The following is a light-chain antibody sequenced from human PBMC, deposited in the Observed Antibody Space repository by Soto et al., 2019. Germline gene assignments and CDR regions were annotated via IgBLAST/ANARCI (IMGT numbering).Light chain of an antibody. J-gene: IGLJ2*01. CDR2: DNY. V-gene: IGLV1-51*01. Sequence: QSVLTQPPSVSAAPGQEVTISCSGSRSNIGNNFVSWYQQFPGTAPKLLIYDNYKRTSGITDRISGSKSGTSATLGITGLQAGDAADYYCGTWDSSLNGYVFGGGTKLTVL. CDR3: GTWDSSLNGYV. CDR1: RSNIGNNF.